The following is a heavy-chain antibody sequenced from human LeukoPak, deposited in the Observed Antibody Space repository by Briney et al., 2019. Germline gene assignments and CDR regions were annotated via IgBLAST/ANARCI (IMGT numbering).Heavy chain of an antibody. CDR3: ARGGRYFDWLLSGWFDP. J-gene: IGHJ5*02. D-gene: IGHD3-9*01. Sequence: PSETLSLTCAVYGGSFSGYYWSWIRQPPGKGLEWIGEINHSGSTNYNPSLKSRVTISVDTSKNQFSLKLSSVTAADTAVYYCARGGRYFDWLLSGWFDPWGQGTLVTVSS. CDR2: INHSGST. V-gene: IGHV4-34*01. CDR1: GGSFSGYY.